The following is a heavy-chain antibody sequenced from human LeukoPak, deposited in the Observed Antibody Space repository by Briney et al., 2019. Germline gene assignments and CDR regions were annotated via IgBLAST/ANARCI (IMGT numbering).Heavy chain of an antibody. CDR2: INSDGANT. V-gene: IGHV3-74*01. CDR1: TFTFSRYW. Sequence: GGSRRLSCAASTFTFSRYWMHWVRQAPGKGLVWVSRINSDGANTYYADSVTGRFTISRDNSQNTLYLQMNSLRPDDTAVYYCARGFRSNPHDAFDIWGQGTMVTVSS. D-gene: IGHD1-26*01. CDR3: ARGFRSNPHDAFDI. J-gene: IGHJ3*02.